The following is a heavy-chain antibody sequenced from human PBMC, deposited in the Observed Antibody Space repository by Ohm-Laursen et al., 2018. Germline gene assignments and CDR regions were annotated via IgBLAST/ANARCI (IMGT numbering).Heavy chain of an antibody. CDR2: ISWNSGSI. CDR1: GFTFDDYA. Sequence: SLRLSCAASGFTFDDYAMHWVRQAPGKGLEWVSGISWNSGSIGYADSVKGRFTISRDNAKNSLYLQMNSLRAEDTALYYCAKALYGSGSFDYWGQGTLVTVSS. V-gene: IGHV3-9*01. J-gene: IGHJ4*02. D-gene: IGHD3-10*01. CDR3: AKALYGSGSFDY.